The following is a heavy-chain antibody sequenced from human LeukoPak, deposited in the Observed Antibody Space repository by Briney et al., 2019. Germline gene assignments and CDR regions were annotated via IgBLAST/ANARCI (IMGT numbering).Heavy chain of an antibody. CDR1: GYTFTNYG. D-gene: IGHD5-12*01. J-gene: IGHJ4*02. CDR2: ISGYNGNT. CDR3: ARDCGYQCLFDY. V-gene: IGHV1-18*01. Sequence: ASVKVSCKGSGYTFTNYGISWVRQAPGQGLEWMGWISGYNGNTNYAQKSQRRVTMTTDTSTNAAHMELRSLRSDDTAVYYCARDCGYQCLFDYWGQGTLVTVSS.